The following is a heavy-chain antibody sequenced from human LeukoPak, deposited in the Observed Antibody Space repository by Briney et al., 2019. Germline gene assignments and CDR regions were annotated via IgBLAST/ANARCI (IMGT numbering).Heavy chain of an antibody. CDR2: TRNKANSYTT. V-gene: IGHV3-72*01. Sequence: PGGSLRLSCAASGFTFSDHYMDWVRQAPGKGLEWVGRTRNKANSYTTEYAASVKGRFTISRDDSKNSLYLQMNSLKTEDTAVCYCARVLQGYYYYYMDVWGKGTTVTVSS. D-gene: IGHD2-15*01. CDR3: ARVLQGYYYYYMDV. J-gene: IGHJ6*03. CDR1: GFTFSDHY.